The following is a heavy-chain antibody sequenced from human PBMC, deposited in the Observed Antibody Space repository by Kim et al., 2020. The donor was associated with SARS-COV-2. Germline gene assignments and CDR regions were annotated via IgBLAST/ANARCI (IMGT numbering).Heavy chain of an antibody. CDR3: ARDNHCTNGVCYWLSELYYYYGMDV. D-gene: IGHD2-8*01. CDR2: ISSSGSTI. CDR1: GFTFSSYE. V-gene: IGHV3-48*03. J-gene: IGHJ6*02. Sequence: GGSLRLSCAASGFTFSSYEMNWVRQAPGKGLEWVSYISSSGSTIYYADSVKGRFTISRDNAKNSLYLQMNSLRAEDTAVYYCARDNHCTNGVCYWLSELYYYYGMDVWGQGTTVTVSS.